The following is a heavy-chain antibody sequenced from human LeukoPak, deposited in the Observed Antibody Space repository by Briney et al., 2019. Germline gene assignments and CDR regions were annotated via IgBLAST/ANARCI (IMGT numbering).Heavy chain of an antibody. V-gene: IGHV3-30-3*01. CDR3: ARGRGYIYGYDY. Sequence: GGSLRLSCAASGFTFSTYSMHWVRQAPGKGLEWVAVISSDGRNIYYADSVKGRFTISRDNSKNTVYLQMNSLRAEDMAVYYCARGRGYIYGYDYWGQGTLVTVSS. J-gene: IGHJ4*02. D-gene: IGHD5-18*01. CDR1: GFTFSTYS. CDR2: ISSDGRNI.